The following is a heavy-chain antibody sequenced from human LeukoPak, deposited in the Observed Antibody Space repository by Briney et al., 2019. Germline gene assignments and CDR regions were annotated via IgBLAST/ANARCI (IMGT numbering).Heavy chain of an antibody. V-gene: IGHV1-2*02. CDR1: GYTFTGYY. Sequence: ASVKVSCKTSGYTFTGYYIHWVRQAPGQGLEWMGWINPSSGDTKYTQKFRGRVTMTTDTSIRTAYMELSRLRSGDTAVYYRARGIVIVPAAVPPYFDFWGQGSLVTVSS. CDR3: ARGIVIVPAAVPPYFDF. J-gene: IGHJ4*02. CDR2: INPSSGDT. D-gene: IGHD2-2*01.